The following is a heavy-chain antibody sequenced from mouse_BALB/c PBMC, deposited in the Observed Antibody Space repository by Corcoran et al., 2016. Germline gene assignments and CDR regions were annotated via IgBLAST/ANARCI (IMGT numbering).Heavy chain of an antibody. J-gene: IGHJ4*01. CDR1: GYSFTSYY. Sequence: QVQLQQSGPELVKPGASVKISCKASGYSFTSYYIHWVKQRPGQGLEWIGWIFPGSGNTKYNEKFKGKATLTADTSSSTADMQLSSLTSEDSAVYFCARYGYYVGVMDYWGQGTSVTVSS. CDR3: ARYGYYVGVMDY. D-gene: IGHD2-3*01. CDR2: IFPGSGNT. V-gene: IGHV1-66*01.